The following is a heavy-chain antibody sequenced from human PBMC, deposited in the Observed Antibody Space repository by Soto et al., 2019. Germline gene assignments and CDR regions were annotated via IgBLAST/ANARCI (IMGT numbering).Heavy chain of an antibody. Sequence: GGSLRLSCAASGFTFSSYAMSWVRQAPGKGLEWVSAISGSGGSTYYADSVKGRFTISRDNSKNTLYLQMNSLRAEDTAVYYCAKGGKAYYGSGSYYTGSLDYWGHGTLVTFSS. J-gene: IGHJ4*01. CDR1: GFTFSSYA. D-gene: IGHD3-10*01. V-gene: IGHV3-23*01. CDR3: AKGGKAYYGSGSYYTGSLDY. CDR2: ISGSGGST.